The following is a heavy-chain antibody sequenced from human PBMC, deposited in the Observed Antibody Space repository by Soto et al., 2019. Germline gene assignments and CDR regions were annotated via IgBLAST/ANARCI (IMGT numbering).Heavy chain of an antibody. CDR1: GGSFSGYY. J-gene: IGHJ4*02. D-gene: IGHD2-8*02. CDR3: ARDKITGLFDY. V-gene: IGHV4-34*01. CDR2: INHSGST. Sequence: QVQLQQWGAGLLKPSQTLSLTCAVYGGSFSGYYWTWIRQPPGTGLEWIGEINHSGSTNYNPSPKRRVTISVDTSKNQFSLKLTSVTAADTAVYYWARDKITGLFDYWGQGTLVTVSS.